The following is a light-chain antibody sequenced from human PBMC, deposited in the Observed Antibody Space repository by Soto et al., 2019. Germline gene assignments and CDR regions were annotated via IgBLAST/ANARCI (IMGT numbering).Light chain of an antibody. CDR2: GAS. CDR1: QSVSSNY. Sequence: EIVLTQSPGTLSLSPGERATLSCRASQSVSSNYLAWYQQKPGQAPRLLIYGASNRATGIPDRFSGSGSGTDFTLTISRLEPEDVSVFVCQHYDSLPSTCGQGTKVEIK. J-gene: IGKJ1*01. CDR3: QHYDSLPST. V-gene: IGKV3-20*01.